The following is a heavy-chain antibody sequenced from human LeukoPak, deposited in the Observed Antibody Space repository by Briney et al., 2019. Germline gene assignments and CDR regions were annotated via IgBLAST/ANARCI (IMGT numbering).Heavy chain of an antibody. V-gene: IGHV3-48*04. CDR2: ISSSRRTI. Sequence: PGGFLRLSCAASGFTFSLFGMTWVRQAPGKGLEWISYISSSRRTINYADSVKGRFTISRDNAKNSLYLQMNNLRAEDTAVYYCARDGDSGGYYYGPFDNWGQETLVTVSS. CDR1: GFTFSLFG. J-gene: IGHJ4*02. CDR3: ARDGDSGGYYYGPFDN. D-gene: IGHD3-22*01.